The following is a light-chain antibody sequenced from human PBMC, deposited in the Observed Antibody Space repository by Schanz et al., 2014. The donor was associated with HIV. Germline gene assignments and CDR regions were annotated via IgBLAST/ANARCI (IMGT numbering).Light chain of an antibody. Sequence: QPVLTQPPSASGTPGQRVTISCSGSSSDIGSNTVNRYHPPPGTAPKLLIYSNDQRPSGVPARFSGSKSGTSVSLAITGLQAEDEADYYCLSYDRSLSGPYVFGTGTKLTVL. CDR3: LSYDRSLSGPYV. J-gene: IGLJ1*01. V-gene: IGLV1-44*01. CDR1: SSDIGSNT. CDR2: SND.